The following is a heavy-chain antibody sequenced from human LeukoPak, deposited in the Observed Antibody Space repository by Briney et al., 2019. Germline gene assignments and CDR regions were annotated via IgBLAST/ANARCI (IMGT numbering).Heavy chain of an antibody. CDR1: GGSISSSSYY. V-gene: IGHV4-39*01. D-gene: IGHD1-1*01. CDR3: ARTVQLERRWFDT. Sequence: SETLSLTCTVSGGSISSSSYYWGWIRQPPGKGLEWIGSIYYSGSTYYNPSLKSRVTISVDTSKSQLSLKLSSVTAADTAVYYCARTVQLERRWFDTWGQGTLVTVSS. J-gene: IGHJ5*02. CDR2: IYYSGST.